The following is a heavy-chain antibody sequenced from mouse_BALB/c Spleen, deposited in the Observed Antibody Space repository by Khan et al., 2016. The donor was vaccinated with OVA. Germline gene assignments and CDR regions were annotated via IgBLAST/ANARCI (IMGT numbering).Heavy chain of an antibody. D-gene: IGHD1-1*01. Sequence: EVELVESGGGLVQPGGSLRLSCATSGFTFTDYYMSWVRQPPGKALEWLGFIRNKANGYTTEYSTSVKGRFTIYRDNSQSILYLQMNTLRAEDSATYYCARETVVDIYWYFDVWGAGTTVTVSS. CDR2: IRNKANGYTT. CDR1: GFTFTDYY. CDR3: ARETVVDIYWYFDV. V-gene: IGHV7-3*02. J-gene: IGHJ1*01.